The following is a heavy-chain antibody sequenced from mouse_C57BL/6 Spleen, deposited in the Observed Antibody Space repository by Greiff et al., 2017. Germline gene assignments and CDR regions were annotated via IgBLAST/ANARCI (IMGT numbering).Heavy chain of an antibody. CDR3: ARGGSNYPSY. V-gene: IGHV1-59*01. CDR1: GYTFTSYW. J-gene: IGHJ3*01. D-gene: IGHD2-5*01. Sequence: QVQLQQPGAELVRPGTSVKLSCKASGYTFTSYWMHWVKQRPGQGLEWIGVIDPSDSYTNYNQKFKGKATLTVVTSSSTAYMQLSSLTSEDSAVYYCARGGSNYPSYWGQGTLVTVSA. CDR2: IDPSDSYT.